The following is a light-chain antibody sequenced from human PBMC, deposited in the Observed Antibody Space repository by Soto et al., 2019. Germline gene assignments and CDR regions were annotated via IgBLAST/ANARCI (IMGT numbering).Light chain of an antibody. V-gene: IGKV3-15*01. CDR3: QQYHDWPRT. J-gene: IGKJ1*01. CDR2: GAS. Sequence: EIVMTQSPATLSVSPGERATLSRRASQSVSSNLAWYQQKPGQAPRLLIYGASTRATGIPARFSGSGSGTEFTLTIGSLQSEDFAVYYCQQYHDWPRTFGQGTKVEIK. CDR1: QSVSSN.